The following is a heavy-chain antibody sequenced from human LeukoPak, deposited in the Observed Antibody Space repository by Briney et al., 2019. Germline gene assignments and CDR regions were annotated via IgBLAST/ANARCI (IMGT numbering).Heavy chain of an antibody. CDR3: ARGVDTAMVPHYMDV. J-gene: IGHJ6*03. CDR1: GYTFTSYD. V-gene: IGHV1-8*01. Sequence: ASVNVSCKASGYTFTSYDINWVRQATGQGREWMGWMNPNSGNTGYAQKFQGRVTMTRNTSIITAYMELSSLRSEDTAVYYCARGVDTAMVPHYMDVWGKGTTVTVSS. CDR2: MNPNSGNT. D-gene: IGHD5-18*01.